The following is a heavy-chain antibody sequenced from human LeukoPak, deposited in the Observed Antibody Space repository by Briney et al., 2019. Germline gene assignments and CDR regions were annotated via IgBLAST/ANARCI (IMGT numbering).Heavy chain of an antibody. CDR2: ISGSGGST. CDR1: GFTFSTYG. V-gene: IGHV3-23*01. J-gene: IGHJ4*02. D-gene: IGHD6-19*01. Sequence: PGGSLRLSCAASGFTFSTYGVSWVRQAPGKGLEWVSAISGSGGSTYYADSVKGRFTISRDNSKNTLYLQMSSLRAEDTAVYYCAKYRIAVSSSYFDYWGQGTLVTVSS. CDR3: AKYRIAVSSSYFDY.